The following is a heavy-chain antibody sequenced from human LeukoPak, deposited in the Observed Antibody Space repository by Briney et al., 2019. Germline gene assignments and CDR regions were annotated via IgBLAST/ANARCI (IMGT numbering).Heavy chain of an antibody. Sequence: GASVKVSCKASGYTFTSHVMNWVRQAPGQGLEWLGWINTNTGNPTYAQGFTGHFVFSLDTSVTTTYLQISSLKGEDTGVYYCARSGFRTDHPAFDIWGQGTMVTVSS. D-gene: IGHD2/OR15-2a*01. J-gene: IGHJ3*02. V-gene: IGHV7-4-1*02. CDR2: INTNTGNP. CDR1: GYTFTSHV. CDR3: ARSGFRTDHPAFDI.